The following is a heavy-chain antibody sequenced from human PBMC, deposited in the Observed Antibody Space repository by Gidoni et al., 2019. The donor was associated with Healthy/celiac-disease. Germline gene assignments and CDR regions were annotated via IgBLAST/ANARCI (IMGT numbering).Heavy chain of an antibody. J-gene: IGHJ4*02. CDR1: GFTFDDYT. Sequence: EVQLVESVGVVVQPGGSLSLSCSASGFTFDDYTMHWVRQAPGKGLEWVILISWDGGSTYYADSVKGRFTISRDNSKNSLYLQRNSLRTEDTALYYCAKDISPVRYCSGPFDYWGQGTLVTVSS. CDR3: AKDISPVRYCSGPFDY. D-gene: IGHD3-10*01. CDR2: ISWDGGST. V-gene: IGHV3-43*01.